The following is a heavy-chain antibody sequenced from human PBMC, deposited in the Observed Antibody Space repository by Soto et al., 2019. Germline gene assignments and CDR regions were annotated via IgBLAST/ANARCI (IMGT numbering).Heavy chain of an antibody. CDR3: AKDKDYGDYVGFDY. V-gene: IGHV3-23*01. CDR2: ISGNGSSK. J-gene: IGHJ4*02. CDR1: GFTFSGYA. Sequence: GGSLRLSCAASGFTFSGYAMHWVRQAPGKGLEWVAVISGNGSSKYYADSVKGRFTISRDNSKNTLYLQMNSLRAEDTAVYYCAKDKDYGDYVGFDYWGQGTLVTVSS. D-gene: IGHD4-17*01.